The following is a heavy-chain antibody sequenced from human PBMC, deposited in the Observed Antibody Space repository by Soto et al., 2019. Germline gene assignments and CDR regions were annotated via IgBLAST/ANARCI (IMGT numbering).Heavy chain of an antibody. CDR3: ARGLRDYIYYFDS. D-gene: IGHD4-4*01. CDR2: VFHSGTT. J-gene: IGHJ4*02. V-gene: IGHV4-59*08. Sequence: NPSETLSLTCAVSGVSISRYYWSWIRQSPGRGLEYIGYVFHSGTTNYNPSLRSRVTMSVDTSKNQFSLKLSSVTAADTAVYYCARGLRDYIYYFDSWGQGALVTVSS. CDR1: GVSISRYY.